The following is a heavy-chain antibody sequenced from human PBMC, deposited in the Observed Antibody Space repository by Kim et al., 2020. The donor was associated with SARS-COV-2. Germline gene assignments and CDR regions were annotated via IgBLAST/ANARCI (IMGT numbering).Heavy chain of an antibody. CDR3: ARDHRKYGDWVDY. D-gene: IGHD4-17*01. J-gene: IGHJ4*02. CDR2: IYYSGST. CDR1: GGSISNYY. Sequence: SETLSLTCTVSGGSISNYYWSWIRQPPGKGLEWIGYIYYSGSTNYNPSLKSRVTISLDTSKNQFSLKLSSVTAADAAVYYCARDHRKYGDWVDYWGQGTLVTVSS. V-gene: IGHV4-59*13.